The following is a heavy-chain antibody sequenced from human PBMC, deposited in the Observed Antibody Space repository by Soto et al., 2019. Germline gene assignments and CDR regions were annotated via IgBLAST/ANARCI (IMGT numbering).Heavy chain of an antibody. V-gene: IGHV3-74*01. Sequence: EVQLVESGGGVVPPGGSLRLSCAASGFTFSGYWMHWVRQAPGKGLMWVSRINGVGRTTNYADSVTGRFTISRENAKITLYLQIISLRAEDTDVYYCARAAYSEYWFDPWGQGTLVTVSS. J-gene: IGHJ5*02. CDR3: ARAAYSEYWFDP. CDR2: INGVGRTT. CDR1: GFTFSGYW. D-gene: IGHD4-4*01.